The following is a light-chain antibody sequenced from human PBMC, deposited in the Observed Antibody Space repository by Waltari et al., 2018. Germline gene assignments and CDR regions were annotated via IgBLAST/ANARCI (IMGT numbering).Light chain of an antibody. CDR2: AAS. V-gene: IGKV1-39*01. J-gene: IGKJ4*01. CDR3: QQSYNDPLT. Sequence: DIQMTQSPSSLSASVGDRVPINCRASQSISGSLNWYQQKPGKAPKPLIYAASTLQSGVPSRFSGSGSGTDFTLTINRLQPEDFATYFCQQSYNDPLTFGGGTKMEIK. CDR1: QSISGS.